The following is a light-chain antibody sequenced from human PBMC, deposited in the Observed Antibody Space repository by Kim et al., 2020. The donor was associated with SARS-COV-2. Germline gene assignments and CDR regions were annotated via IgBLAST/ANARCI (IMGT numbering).Light chain of an antibody. CDR2: GKN. J-gene: IGLJ3*02. CDR1: SLRSYY. CDR3: NSRDSSGNLWV. V-gene: IGLV3-19*01. Sequence: ALGQTVRITCQGDSLRSYYASWYQQKPGQAPVLVIYGKNNRPSGIPDRFSGSSSGNKDSLTITGAQAEDEADYYCNSRDSSGNLWVFGGGTQLTVL.